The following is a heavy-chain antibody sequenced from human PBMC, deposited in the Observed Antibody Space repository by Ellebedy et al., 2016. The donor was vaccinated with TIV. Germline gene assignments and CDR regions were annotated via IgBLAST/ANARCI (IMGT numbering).Heavy chain of an antibody. CDR3: SRDFASGGIVYNWFDP. J-gene: IGHJ5*02. CDR1: GYTFTSYG. V-gene: IGHV1-18*04. Sequence: AASVTVSCKTSGYTFTSYGINWIRQPPGQGLEWLGWISTYSGDTSSEQNIQDRITLTSDTATGAAYLELRRLRPDDTAVDYCSRDFASGGIVYNWFDPWGQGTLVTVSS. D-gene: IGHD4-23*01. CDR2: ISTYSGDT.